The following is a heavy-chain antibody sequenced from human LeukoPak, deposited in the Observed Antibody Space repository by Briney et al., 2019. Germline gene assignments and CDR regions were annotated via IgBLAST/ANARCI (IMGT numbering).Heavy chain of an antibody. CDR2: ISSSSSYI. D-gene: IGHD2-15*01. CDR1: GFTFSSYS. V-gene: IGHV3-21*01. CDR3: ARAGGSSSYIDAFDI. J-gene: IGHJ3*02. Sequence: PGGSLRLSCAASGFTFSSYSMNWVRQAPGKGLEWVSSISSSSSYIYYADSVKGRFTIYRHNAKNSLYLQMNSLRAEDTAVYYCARAGGSSSYIDAFDIWGQGTMVTVSS.